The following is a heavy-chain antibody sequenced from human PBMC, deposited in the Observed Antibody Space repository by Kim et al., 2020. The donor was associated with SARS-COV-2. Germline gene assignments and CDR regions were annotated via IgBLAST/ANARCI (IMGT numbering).Heavy chain of an antibody. Sequence: SETLSLTCTVSGGSISSGGYYWSWIRQHPGKGLEWIGYIYYSGSTYYNPSLKSRVTISVDTSKNQFSLKLSSVTAADTAVYYCARGSSSISSSLLPRAFDIWGQGTMVTVSS. J-gene: IGHJ3*02. CDR1: GGSISSGGYY. D-gene: IGHD6-13*01. V-gene: IGHV4-31*03. CDR2: IYYSGST. CDR3: ARGSSSISSSLLPRAFDI.